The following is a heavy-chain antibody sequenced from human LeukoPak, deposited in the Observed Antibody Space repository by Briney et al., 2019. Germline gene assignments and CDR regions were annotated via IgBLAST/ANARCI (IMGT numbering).Heavy chain of an antibody. CDR1: GGSISSYY. CDR2: IYYSGST. V-gene: IGHV4-59*01. D-gene: IGHD2-21*01. Sequence: SETLSLTCTVHGGSISSYYWSWIRQPPGKGLEWIGYIYYSGSTNYNPSLKSRVTISVDTSKNQFSLKLSSVTAADTAVYYCATMGDVDYWGQGTLATASS. J-gene: IGHJ4*02. CDR3: ATMGDVDY.